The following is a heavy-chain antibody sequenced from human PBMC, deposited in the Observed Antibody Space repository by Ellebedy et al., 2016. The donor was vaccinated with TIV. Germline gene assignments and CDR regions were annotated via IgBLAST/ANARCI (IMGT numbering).Heavy chain of an antibody. Sequence: SVKVSCXASGGTFNSYTISWVRQAPGQGLEWMGGIIPIFGTANYAQKFQGRVTITADKSTSIAYMELSSLRSEDTAVYYCAREAGNYAHFDYWGQGTLVIVSS. J-gene: IGHJ4*02. V-gene: IGHV1-69*06. CDR3: AREAGNYAHFDY. CDR2: IIPIFGTA. D-gene: IGHD1-7*01. CDR1: GGTFNSYT.